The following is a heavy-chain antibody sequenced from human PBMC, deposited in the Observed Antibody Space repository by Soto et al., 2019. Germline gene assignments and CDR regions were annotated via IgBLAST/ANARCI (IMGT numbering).Heavy chain of an antibody. CDR1: GYTFTRYG. J-gene: IGHJ6*02. CDR2: ISAYNGNT. V-gene: IGHV1-18*01. D-gene: IGHD2-2*02. CDR3: ARGGYCSSTSCYISYYYGMDV. Sequence: GASVKVSCKASGYTFTRYGISWVRQDPGQGIEWMGWISAYNGNTNYPQKLQGRVTMTTDTSTSTAYMELRSLRSDDTAVYYCARGGYCSSTSCYISYYYGMDVWGQGTTVTVSS.